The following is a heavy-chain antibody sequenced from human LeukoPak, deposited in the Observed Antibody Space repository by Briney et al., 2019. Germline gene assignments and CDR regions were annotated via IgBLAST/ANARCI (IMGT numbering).Heavy chain of an antibody. CDR2: ISYDGSNK. D-gene: IGHD3-10*01. CDR1: GFTFSSYG. CDR3: AKDRGSTYYYGSGNDAFDI. V-gene: IGHV3-30*18. J-gene: IGHJ3*02. Sequence: GGSLRLSCAASGFTFSSYGMHWVRQAPGKGLEWVAVISYDGSNKYYADSVKGRFTISRDNSKNALYLQMNSLRAEDTAVYYCAKDRGSTYYYGSGNDAFDIWGQGTMVTVSS.